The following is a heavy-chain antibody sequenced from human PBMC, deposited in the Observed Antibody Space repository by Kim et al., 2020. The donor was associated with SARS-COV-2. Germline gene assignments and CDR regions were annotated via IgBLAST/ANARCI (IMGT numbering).Heavy chain of an antibody. D-gene: IGHD6-6*01. Sequence: GGSLRLSCAASGFTFSSYAMSWVRQAPGEGLEWVSTVSTSGGSTFYADPVKGRFSISRDNSQSTLYLQMNSLRAEDTAAYYCASVLGPNYFDSWGQGTLVAVSS. CDR2: VSTSGGST. CDR3: ASVLGPNYFDS. V-gene: IGHV3-23*01. J-gene: IGHJ4*02. CDR1: GFTFSSYA.